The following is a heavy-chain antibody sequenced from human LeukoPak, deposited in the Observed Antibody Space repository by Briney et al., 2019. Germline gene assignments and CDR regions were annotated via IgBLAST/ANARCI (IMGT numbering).Heavy chain of an antibody. J-gene: IGHJ4*02. CDR3: AMHLLYQGLVRRQQGYDY. CDR2: INEDGSEK. D-gene: IGHD6-19*01. V-gene: IGHV3-7*01. CDR1: GFTFSSSW. Sequence: GGSLRLSCAASGFTFSSSWMTWVRQAPGKGLEWVANINEDGSEKNYVDSVEGRFTISGDNANNSLFLQMNSLRAEDTAVYYCAMHLLYQGLVRRQQGYDYWGQGTLVTVSS.